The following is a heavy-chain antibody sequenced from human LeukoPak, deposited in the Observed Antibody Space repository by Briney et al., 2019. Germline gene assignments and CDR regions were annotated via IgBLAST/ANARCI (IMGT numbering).Heavy chain of an antibody. CDR1: GFTFSSYE. V-gene: IGHV3-48*03. CDR3: AELGITMIGGV. Sequence: GGSLRPSCAASGFTFSSYEMNWVRQAPGKGLEWVSHISSSGSTIYYADSVKGRFTISRDNAKNSLYLQMNSLRAEDTAVYYCAELGITMIGGVWGKGTTVTISS. CDR2: ISSSGSTI. J-gene: IGHJ6*04. D-gene: IGHD3-10*02.